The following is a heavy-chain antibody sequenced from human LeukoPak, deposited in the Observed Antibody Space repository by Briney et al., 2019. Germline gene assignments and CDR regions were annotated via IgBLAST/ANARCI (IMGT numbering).Heavy chain of an antibody. V-gene: IGHV3-23*01. D-gene: IGHD2-8*01. CDR2: ISGSGGTT. J-gene: IGHJ6*03. Sequence: GGSLRLSCAASGFTFSSYAMSRVRQAPGKGLEWVSAISGSGGTTYYADSVKGRFTISRDNSKNTLYLQMNSLRAEDTAVYYCAKNTRDVLNYYYYMDVWGKGTTVTVSS. CDR3: AKNTRDVLNYYYYMDV. CDR1: GFTFSSYA.